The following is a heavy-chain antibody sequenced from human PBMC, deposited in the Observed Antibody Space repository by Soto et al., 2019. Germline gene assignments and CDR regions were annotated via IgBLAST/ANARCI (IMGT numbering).Heavy chain of an antibody. D-gene: IGHD3-10*01. Sequence: ASVNVCCKASGYSFADYYMHWVRQAPGQGLEWLGWISAYSVDTYSAQKYQDRVTMTTDTSTGTAYMELRGLRCDDTAVYYCARGQGVIGGALDVWGEGTTVTVSP. V-gene: IGHV1-18*04. CDR2: ISAYSVDT. CDR3: ARGQGVIGGALDV. CDR1: GYSFADYY. J-gene: IGHJ6*04.